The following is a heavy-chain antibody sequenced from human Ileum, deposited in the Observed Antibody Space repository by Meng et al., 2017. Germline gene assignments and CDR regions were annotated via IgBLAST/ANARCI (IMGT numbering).Heavy chain of an antibody. CDR1: GFTFRDHY. D-gene: IGHD7-27*01. CDR3: GRGHWGLDY. CDR2: IDKSDSDR. Sequence: QLVQSGVGSVKPGGDLSPSCTVSGFTFRDHYMTWIRQVPGKGLEWVAYIDKSDSDRQYADSVKGRFTISRDNAKNSLQLQMDSLKAEDTAVYYCGRGHWGLDYLGQGALVTVSS. J-gene: IGHJ4*02. V-gene: IGHV3-11*01.